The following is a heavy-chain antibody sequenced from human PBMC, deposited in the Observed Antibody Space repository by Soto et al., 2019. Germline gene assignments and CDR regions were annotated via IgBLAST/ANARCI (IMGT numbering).Heavy chain of an antibody. CDR2: ISSSSSYI. CDR3: ARGRGGVRGVIYYFDY. V-gene: IGHV3-21*01. CDR1: GFTFSGYS. Sequence: PGGSLRLSCAASGFTFSGYSMNWVRQAPGKGLEWVSSISSSSSYIYYADSVKGRFTISRDNAKNSLYLQMNSLRAEDTAVYYCARGRGGVRGVIYYFDYWGQGTLVTVSS. D-gene: IGHD3-10*01. J-gene: IGHJ4*02.